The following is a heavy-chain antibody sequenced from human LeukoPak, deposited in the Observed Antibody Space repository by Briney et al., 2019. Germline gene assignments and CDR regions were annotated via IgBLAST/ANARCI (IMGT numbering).Heavy chain of an antibody. J-gene: IGHJ4*02. V-gene: IGHV3-7*01. Sequence: GGSLRLSCAASGFTFSSYWMSWVRQAPGKGLEWVANIKQDGSEKYYVDSVKGRFTISRDNAKNTLYLQMNSLRAEDTAVYYCARDTDSGSYRFDYWGQGTLVTVSS. CDR1: GFTFSSYW. CDR3: ARDTDSGSYRFDY. D-gene: IGHD1-26*01. CDR2: IKQDGSEK.